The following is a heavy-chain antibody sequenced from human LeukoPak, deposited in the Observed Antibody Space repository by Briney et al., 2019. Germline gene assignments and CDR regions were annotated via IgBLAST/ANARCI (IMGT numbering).Heavy chain of an antibody. Sequence: GASVKVSCKASGYTFTGYYIHWVRQAPGQGLEWMGWINPHSGGTNYAQKFQGGVTMTRDTSITTAYMELSSLRSDDTAVYYCATEYTYYYDSSGYYPRYWGQGTLVTVSS. CDR2: INPHSGGT. CDR1: GYTFTGYY. V-gene: IGHV1-2*02. J-gene: IGHJ4*02. D-gene: IGHD3-22*01. CDR3: ATEYTYYYDSSGYYPRY.